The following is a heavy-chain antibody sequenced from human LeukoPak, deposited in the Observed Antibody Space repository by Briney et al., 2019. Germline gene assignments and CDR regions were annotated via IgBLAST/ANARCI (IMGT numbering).Heavy chain of an antibody. D-gene: IGHD1-7*01. Sequence: SEALSLTCTVSGGSISSYYWSWIRQPAGKGVEWIGRIYTSGSTNYNPSLKSRVTMSVDTSKNQFSLKLSSVTAADTAVYYCARGFNWNYGGRFDYWGQGTLVTVSS. CDR2: IYTSGST. J-gene: IGHJ4*02. V-gene: IGHV4-4*07. CDR1: GGSISSYY. CDR3: ARGFNWNYGGRFDY.